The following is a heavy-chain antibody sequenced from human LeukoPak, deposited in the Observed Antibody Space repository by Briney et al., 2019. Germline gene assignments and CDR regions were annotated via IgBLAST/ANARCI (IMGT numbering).Heavy chain of an antibody. CDR1: GGTFSSYA. Sequence: SVKVSCKASGGTFSSYAISWVRQAPGQGLEWMGRIIPILGIANYAQKFQGRVTITADRSTSTAYMELSSLRSEDTAVYYCARRQYYYDSSSADAFDIWGQGTMVTVSP. J-gene: IGHJ3*02. V-gene: IGHV1-69*04. D-gene: IGHD3-22*01. CDR2: IIPILGIA. CDR3: ARRQYYYDSSSADAFDI.